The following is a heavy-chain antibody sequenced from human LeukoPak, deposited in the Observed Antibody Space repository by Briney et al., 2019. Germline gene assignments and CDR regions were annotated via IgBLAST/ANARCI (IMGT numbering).Heavy chain of an antibody. CDR3: AKTNGYFDQ. CDR2: ISGSGETT. Sequence: GGSLRLSCAASGFTFSSYGMTWLRQTPAKGLEWVSAISGSGETTYYSDSVKGRFTISRDNSKNTLFLQMNSLRVEDAVMYYCAKTNGYFDQWGQGTLVAVSS. V-gene: IGHV3-23*01. D-gene: IGHD2-8*01. CDR1: GFTFSSYG. J-gene: IGHJ4*02.